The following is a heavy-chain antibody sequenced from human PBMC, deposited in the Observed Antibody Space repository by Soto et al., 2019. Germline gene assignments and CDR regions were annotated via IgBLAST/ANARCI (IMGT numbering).Heavy chain of an antibody. Sequence: GGSLRLSCAASGFTFNSYTMHWVRQAPGKGLEWLSYISTTSTTIYYAGSVKGRFTISRDNAKNSLYLQMSSLRDDDTAVYYCARDSRYSSSWSKMNYYYYYGMDVWGQGTTVTSP. CDR1: GFTFNSYT. J-gene: IGHJ6*02. D-gene: IGHD6-13*01. V-gene: IGHV3-48*02. CDR2: ISTTSTTI. CDR3: ARDSRYSSSWSKMNYYYYYGMDV.